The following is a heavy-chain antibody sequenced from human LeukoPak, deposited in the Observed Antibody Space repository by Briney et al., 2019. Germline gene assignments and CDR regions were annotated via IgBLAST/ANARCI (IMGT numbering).Heavy chain of an antibody. D-gene: IGHD4-11*01. Sequence: GRSLRLSCAASGFTFSSYAMHWVRQAPGKGLEWVAVISYDGSNKYYADSVKGRFTISRDNSKNTLYLQMNSLRAEDTAVYYCAKSNTPTTVSVYWGQGTLVTVSS. CDR3: AKSNTPTTVSVY. V-gene: IGHV3-30-3*02. CDR2: ISYDGSNK. J-gene: IGHJ4*02. CDR1: GFTFSSYA.